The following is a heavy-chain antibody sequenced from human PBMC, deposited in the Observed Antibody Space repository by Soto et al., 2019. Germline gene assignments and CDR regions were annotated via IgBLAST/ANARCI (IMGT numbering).Heavy chain of an antibody. D-gene: IGHD1-1*01. J-gene: IGHJ4*02. Sequence: LRLSCEGSGFTFSDYYISWIRQAPGKGLEWISYSSNSGTFSRYADSVKGRFSISRDNTKNLLYLQMNSLRAEDTAVYYCARSGDNYNRLEYCGQGTPVTV. CDR1: GFTFSDYY. CDR3: ARSGDNYNRLEY. CDR2: SSNSGTFS. V-gene: IGHV3-11*06.